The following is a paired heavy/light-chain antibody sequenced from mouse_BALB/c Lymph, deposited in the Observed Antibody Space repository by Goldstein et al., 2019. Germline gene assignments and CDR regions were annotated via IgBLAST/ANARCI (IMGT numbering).Light chain of an antibody. CDR2: DTS. V-gene: IGKV4-70*01. Sequence: QIVLTQSPAIMSASPGEKVTMTCSASSSISYMHWYQQKPGTSPKRWIYDTSKLASGVPARFSGSGSGTSYSLTISSMEAEDAATYYCHQRSSYTFGGGTKLEIK. CDR3: HQRSSYT. J-gene: IGKJ2*01. CDR1: SSISY.
Heavy chain of an antibody. CDR3: ARRERYDDYAMDY. CDR2: ISCYNGAT. D-gene: IGHD2-14*01. J-gene: IGHJ4*01. V-gene: IGHV1S34*01. CDR1: GYSFTGYY. Sequence: LVKTGASVKISCKASGYSFTGYYMHWVKQSHGKSLEWIGYISCYNGATSYNQKFKGKATFTVDTSSSTAYMQFNSLTSEDSAVYYCARRERYDDYAMDYWGQGTSVTVSS.